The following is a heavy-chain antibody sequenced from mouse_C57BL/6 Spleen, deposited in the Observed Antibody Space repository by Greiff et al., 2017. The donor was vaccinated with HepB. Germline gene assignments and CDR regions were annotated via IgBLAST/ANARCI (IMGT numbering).Heavy chain of an antibody. D-gene: IGHD2-5*01. Sequence: EVQLQQSGPELVKPGASVKISCKASGYTFTDYYMNWVKQSHGKSLEWIGDINPNNGGTSYNQKFKGKATLTVDKSSSTAYMELRSLTSEDSAVYYSAGQGFSNDWYFDVWGTGTTVTVSS. CDR1: GYTFTDYY. V-gene: IGHV1-26*01. CDR2: INPNNGGT. J-gene: IGHJ1*03. CDR3: AGQGFSNDWYFDV.